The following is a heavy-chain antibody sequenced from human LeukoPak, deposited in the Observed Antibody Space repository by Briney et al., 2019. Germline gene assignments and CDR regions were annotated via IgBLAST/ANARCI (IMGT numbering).Heavy chain of an antibody. CDR2: INPKSGGT. Sequence: ASVKVSCKSSGYTFTDYDMHWVRQAPGQGLECMGWINPKSGGTNYAQNFQGRVTMTRNTSISTAYMELSRLRSDDTAVYYCAKDLQWELPRGDALDIWGQGTMVTVSS. D-gene: IGHD1-26*01. CDR3: AKDLQWELPRGDALDI. V-gene: IGHV1-2*02. J-gene: IGHJ3*02. CDR1: GYTFTDYD.